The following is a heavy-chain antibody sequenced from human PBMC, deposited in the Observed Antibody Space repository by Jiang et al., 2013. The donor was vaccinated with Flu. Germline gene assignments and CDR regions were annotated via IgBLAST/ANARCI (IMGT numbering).Heavy chain of an antibody. V-gene: IGHV5-10-1*01. CDR2: IDPSDSYS. CDR1: GYSFTTYW. CDR3: ARHNGASAHQRALPGNNWFDP. J-gene: IGHJ5*02. Sequence: GAEVKKPGESLRISCKASGYSFTTYWITWVRQMPGKGLEWMGRIDPSDSYSDYSPSFQGHVNISVDRSVDTAYLQWSNLKTSDTAIYYCARHNGASAHQRALPGNNWFDPGAREPWSPSPQ. D-gene: IGHD1-14*01.